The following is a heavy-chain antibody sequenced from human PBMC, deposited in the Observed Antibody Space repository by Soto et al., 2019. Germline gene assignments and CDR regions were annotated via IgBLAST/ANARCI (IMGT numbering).Heavy chain of an antibody. CDR1: GFTFTNHN. J-gene: IGHJ4*01. Sequence: PGGSLRFSCAASGFTFTNHNMNWVRQAPGKGLEWVSYISSSGSTIYYADSVKGRFTISRDNAKNSLYLQMNSLRAEDTAVYYCARVTGTAVHFDYWGHGTLVTVSS. CDR2: ISSSGSTI. V-gene: IGHV3-48*03. CDR3: ARVTGTAVHFDY. D-gene: IGHD6-19*01.